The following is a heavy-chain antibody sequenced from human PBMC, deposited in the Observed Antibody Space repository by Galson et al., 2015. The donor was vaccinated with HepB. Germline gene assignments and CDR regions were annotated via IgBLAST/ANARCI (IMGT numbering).Heavy chain of an antibody. V-gene: IGHV4-34*01. D-gene: IGHD2-21*01. CDR2: INHSGST. Sequence: SETLSLTCAVYEGSFSGYYWSWIRQPPGKGLEWIGEINHSGSTNYNPSLKSRVTISVDTSKNQFSLKRSSVTAADAAVYYCARGSWALWFSFWGQGTLVPVSS. CDR1: EGSFSGYY. CDR3: ARGSWALWFSF. J-gene: IGHJ4*02.